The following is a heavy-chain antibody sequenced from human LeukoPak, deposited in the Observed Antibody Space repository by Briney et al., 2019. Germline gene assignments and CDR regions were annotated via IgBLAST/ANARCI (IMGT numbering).Heavy chain of an antibody. Sequence: GASVKVSCKASGGTFSSYAISWVRQAPGQGLEWMGRIIPILGIANYAQKFQGRVTITADKSTSTAYMELSSLRSEDTAVYYCARVERHYYGSGSYYKTSLGMDVWGQGTTVTVSS. CDR3: ARVERHYYGSGSYYKTSLGMDV. CDR1: GGTFSSYA. D-gene: IGHD3-10*01. V-gene: IGHV1-69*04. J-gene: IGHJ6*02. CDR2: IIPILGIA.